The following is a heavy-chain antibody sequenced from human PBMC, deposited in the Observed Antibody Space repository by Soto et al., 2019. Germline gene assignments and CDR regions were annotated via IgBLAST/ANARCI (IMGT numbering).Heavy chain of an antibody. CDR2: IWYDGSNK. D-gene: IGHD2-15*01. J-gene: IGHJ3*02. CDR1: GFTFSSYG. V-gene: IGHV3-33*01. CDR3: AREGAECSGGSCYTAFDI. Sequence: PGGSLRLSCAASGFTFSSYGMHWVRQAPGKGLEWVAVIWYDGSNKYYADSVKGRFTISRDNSKNTLYLQMNSLRAEDTAVYYCAREGAECSGGSCYTAFDIWGQGT.